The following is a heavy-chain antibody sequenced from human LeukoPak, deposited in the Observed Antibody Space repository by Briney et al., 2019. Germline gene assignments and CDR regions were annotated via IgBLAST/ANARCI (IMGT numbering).Heavy chain of an antibody. V-gene: IGHV3-30*18. Sequence: GSLRLSCAASGFTFSAYAMQWVRQAPDKGLEWVAFISYDGSNKYYADSVKGRFTFSRDNSKNTLYLQMNSLRAEDTAIYYCAKDLGRYCTNGVCYGFDYWGQGTLVTVSS. D-gene: IGHD2-8*01. CDR2: ISYDGSNK. CDR3: AKDLGRYCTNGVCYGFDY. J-gene: IGHJ4*02. CDR1: GFTFSAYA.